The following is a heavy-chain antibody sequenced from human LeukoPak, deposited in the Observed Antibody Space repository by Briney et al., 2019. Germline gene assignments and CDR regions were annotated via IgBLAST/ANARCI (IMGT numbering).Heavy chain of an antibody. D-gene: IGHD1-7*01. CDR3: ASGYNWDYILGH. CDR1: GGSITSGSYY. Sequence: SQTLSLTCTVSGGSITSGSYYWSWIRQPAGKGLEWIGRIYTSGSTDYNPSLKSRVTISVDTSKNQFSLKLTSVTAADTAVYYCASGYNWDYILGHWGQGTLVTVSS. J-gene: IGHJ4*02. CDR2: IYTSGST. V-gene: IGHV4-61*02.